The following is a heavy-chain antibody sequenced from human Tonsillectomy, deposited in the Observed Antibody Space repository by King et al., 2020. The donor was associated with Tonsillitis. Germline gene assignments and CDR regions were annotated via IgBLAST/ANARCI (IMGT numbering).Heavy chain of an antibody. D-gene: IGHD3-22*01. CDR2: INPSGGST. CDR1: GYIFITYY. V-gene: IGHV1-46*01. J-gene: IGHJ4*02. CDR3: ERLGYDSSGYYGREFDY. Sequence: VQLVESGAEVKKPGASVKVSCKASGYIFITYYMHWVRQAPGQGLEWMGIINPSGGSTSYAQKFQGRVTMTRDTSTSTVYMELSSLRSEETAMYYCERLGYDSSGYYGREFDYWGQGTLVTVSS.